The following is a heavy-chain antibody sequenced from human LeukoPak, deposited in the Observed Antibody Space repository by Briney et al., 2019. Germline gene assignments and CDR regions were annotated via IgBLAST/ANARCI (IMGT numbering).Heavy chain of an antibody. D-gene: IGHD6-19*01. Sequence: SETLSLTCTVSGGSISSSSYYWGWVRQPPGKGLAWIGTIYYSGGTYYNPSLKSRVTISVDTSKDQFSLKLSSVTAADTAVHYCARGSSGWYSWDYWGQGTLVTVSS. CDR2: IYYSGGT. V-gene: IGHV4-39*01. J-gene: IGHJ4*02. CDR3: ARGSSGWYSWDY. CDR1: GGSISSSSYY.